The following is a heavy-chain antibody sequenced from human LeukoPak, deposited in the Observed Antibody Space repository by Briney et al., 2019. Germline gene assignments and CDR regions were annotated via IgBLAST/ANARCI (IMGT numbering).Heavy chain of an antibody. D-gene: IGHD6-19*01. Sequence: SETLSLTCTVSGGSISSSSYYWSWIRQPAGKGLEWIGRIYTSGSTNYNPSLKSRVTMSVDTSKNQFSLKLSSVTAADTAVYYCARDRYAVAGPYYYYYMDVWGKGTTVTISS. CDR1: GGSISSSSYY. V-gene: IGHV4-61*02. CDR2: IYTSGST. J-gene: IGHJ6*03. CDR3: ARDRYAVAGPYYYYYMDV.